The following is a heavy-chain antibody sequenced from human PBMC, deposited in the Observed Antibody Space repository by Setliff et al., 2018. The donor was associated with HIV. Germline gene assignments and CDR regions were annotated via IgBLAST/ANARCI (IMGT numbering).Heavy chain of an antibody. J-gene: IGHJ5*01. CDR2: IYYTGTT. CDR3: ARRAVQDGSVTSSNWFES. D-gene: IGHD2-2*01. CDR1: GGSISSRSNY. V-gene: IGHV4-39*07. Sequence: PSETLSLTCTVSGGSISSRSNYWGWIRQPPGKGLEWIGTIYYTGTTYYNPSLQSRVTISVDTSKNQFSLKLSSATAADTAVYYCARRAVQDGSVTSSNWFESWGQGTLVTVSS.